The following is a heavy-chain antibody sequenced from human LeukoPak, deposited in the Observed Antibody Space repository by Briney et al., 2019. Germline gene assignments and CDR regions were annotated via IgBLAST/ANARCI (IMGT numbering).Heavy chain of an antibody. V-gene: IGHV3-23*01. CDR2: VNGNGGST. J-gene: IGHJ4*02. CDR3: AKSLYGGCDY. CDR1: EFIFSSYA. D-gene: IGHD3-16*02. Sequence: GGSLRLSCTVSEFIFSSYAMSWVRQAPGKGLEWVSGVNGNGGSTSYADSVKGRFTIFRDNSKNTVYLQMNSLRVEDTAVYYCAKSLYGGCDYWGQGTVVTVSS.